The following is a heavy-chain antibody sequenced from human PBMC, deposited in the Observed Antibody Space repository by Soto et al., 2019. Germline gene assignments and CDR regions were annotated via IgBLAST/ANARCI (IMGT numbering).Heavy chain of an antibody. CDR2: INHSGST. Sequence: SETLSLTCAVYGGSFSGYYWSWIRQPPGKGLEWIGEINHSGSTNYNPSLKSRVTISVDTSKNQFSLKLSSVTAADTAVYYCARGYCSSTSCYGLYYYYYMDVWGKGTTVTVSS. J-gene: IGHJ6*03. D-gene: IGHD2-2*01. CDR1: GGSFSGYY. V-gene: IGHV4-34*01. CDR3: ARGYCSSTSCYGLYYYYYMDV.